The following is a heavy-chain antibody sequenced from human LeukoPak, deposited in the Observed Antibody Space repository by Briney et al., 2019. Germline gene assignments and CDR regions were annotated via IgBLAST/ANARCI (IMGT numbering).Heavy chain of an antibody. J-gene: IGHJ6*02. CDR1: GFAFSNYW. V-gene: IGHV3-48*03. D-gene: IGHD6-19*01. Sequence: GGSLRLSCTASGFAFSNYWMNWVRQAPGKGLEWVSYISSSGSTIYYADSVKGRFTISRDNTKNSLYLQMNSLRAGDTAVYYCARDALSRVAGTWDYYYYGMDVWGQGTTVTVSS. CDR3: ARDALSRVAGTWDYYYYGMDV. CDR2: ISSSGSTI.